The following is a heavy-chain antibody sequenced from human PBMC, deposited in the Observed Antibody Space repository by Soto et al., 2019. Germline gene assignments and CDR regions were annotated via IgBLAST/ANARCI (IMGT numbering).Heavy chain of an antibody. V-gene: IGHV3-23*01. CDR2: IDTGGGGT. CDR1: GFTLSSCV. CDR3: AKGPEQLVHGVFDY. Sequence: EVQLLESGGGLVQPGGSLRLSCAASGFTLSSCVMTWVRQAPGKGLEWVSGIDTGGGGTYYADSVKGRFTISRDNSKNPLYLQMNSRGAEDTAVYYCAKGPEQLVHGVFDYWGQGTLVTVFS. D-gene: IGHD6-6*01. J-gene: IGHJ4*02.